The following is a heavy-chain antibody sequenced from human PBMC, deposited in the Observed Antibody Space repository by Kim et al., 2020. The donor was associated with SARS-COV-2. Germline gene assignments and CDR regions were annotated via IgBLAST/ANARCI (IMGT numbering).Heavy chain of an antibody. CDR3: ARSHDYGAQQTSGWFDP. CDR2: IYHSGST. Sequence: SETLSLTCAVSGGSISSSNWWSWVRQPPGKGLEWIGEIYHSGSTNYNPSLKSRVTISVDKSKNQFSLKLSSVTAADTAVYYCARSHDYGAQQTSGWFDPWGQGTLVTVSS. J-gene: IGHJ5*02. CDR1: GGSISSSNW. D-gene: IGHD4-17*01. V-gene: IGHV4-4*02.